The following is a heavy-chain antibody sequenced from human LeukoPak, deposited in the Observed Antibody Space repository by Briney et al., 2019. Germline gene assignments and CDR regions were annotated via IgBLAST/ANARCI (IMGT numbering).Heavy chain of an antibody. J-gene: IGHJ6*03. CDR1: GYTVTSYG. Sequence: ASVKVSCKASGYTVTSYGISWVRQAPGQGLEWMGWSSAYNGNTNYAQKLQGRVTMTTDTSTSTAYMELSSLRSEDTAVYYCARVVVPAAMRRHLFWYYYYYMDVWGKGTTVTVSS. CDR3: ARVVVPAAMRRHLFWYYYYYMDV. V-gene: IGHV1-18*01. D-gene: IGHD2-2*01. CDR2: SSAYNGNT.